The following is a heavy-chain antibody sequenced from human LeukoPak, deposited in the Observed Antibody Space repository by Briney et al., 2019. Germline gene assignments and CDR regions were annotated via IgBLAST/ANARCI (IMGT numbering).Heavy chain of an antibody. D-gene: IGHD1-26*01. CDR3: ARDDSGSYWGSFDY. V-gene: IGHV4-39*07. Sequence: PSETLSLTCTVSGGSISTSNYYWGWIRQPPGKGLEWIGSIYHSGSTYYNPSLKSRVTISVDTSKNQFSLKLSSVTAADTAVYYCARDDSGSYWGSFDYWGQGTLVTVSS. CDR2: IYHSGST. CDR1: GGSISTSNYY. J-gene: IGHJ4*02.